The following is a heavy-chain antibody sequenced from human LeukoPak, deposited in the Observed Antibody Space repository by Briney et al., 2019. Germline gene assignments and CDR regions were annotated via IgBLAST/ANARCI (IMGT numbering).Heavy chain of an antibody. J-gene: IGHJ4*01. CDR1: GFTFSSHL. CDR2: ISSDGTYT. CDR3: ARGXGSSGXYYVGDF. D-gene: IGHD1-26*01. Sequence: GGSLRLSCAASGFTFSSHLMHWVRQAPGKGLVWVSRISSDGTYTNYADSVRGRFTISRDNAKNTLYLQMNSLRAEDTAVYYCARGXGSSGXYYVGDFWGXGTXVXVSS. V-gene: IGHV3-74*01.